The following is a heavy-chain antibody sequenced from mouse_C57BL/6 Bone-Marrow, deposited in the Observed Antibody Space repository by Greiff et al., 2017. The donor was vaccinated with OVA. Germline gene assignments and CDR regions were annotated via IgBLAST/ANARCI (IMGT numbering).Heavy chain of an antibody. CDR3: AREGDFDV. J-gene: IGHJ1*03. CDR1: GYAFSSSW. Sequence: VQLQQSGPELVKPGASVKISCKASGYAFSSSWMNWVKQRPGKGLEWIGRIYPGDGDTNYNGKFKGKATLTADKSSSTAYMQLSSLTSEDSAVYFCAREGDFDVWGTGTTVTVSS. CDR2: IYPGDGDT. V-gene: IGHV1-82*01.